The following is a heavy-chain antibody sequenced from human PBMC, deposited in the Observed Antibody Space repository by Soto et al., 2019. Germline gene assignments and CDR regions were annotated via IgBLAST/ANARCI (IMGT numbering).Heavy chain of an antibody. D-gene: IGHD2-2*01. J-gene: IGHJ5*02. CDR1: GFTFSDYA. CDR2: ISCTGVPT. CDR3: AKSFCSSSSCFFLWVDP. V-gene: IGHV3-23*01. Sequence: EVQLLESGGGLVQPGGSLRLSCAASGFTFSDYAMSWVRQAPGKGLECLSLISCTGVPTLYAGSVKGRFSVSRDNSKNTLFLEMNDLRVDDTAIYYCAKSFCSSSSCFFLWVDPWGPGTLVTVSS.